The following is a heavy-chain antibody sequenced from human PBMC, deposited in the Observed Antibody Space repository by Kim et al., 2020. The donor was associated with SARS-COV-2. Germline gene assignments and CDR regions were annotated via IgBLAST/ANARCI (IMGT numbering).Heavy chain of an antibody. CDR3: AREKVLRYFDWLLSPIMGFDY. V-gene: IGHV3-33*05. CDR1: GFTFSSYG. CDR2: ISYDGSNK. J-gene: IGHJ4*02. Sequence: GGSLRLSCAASGFTFSSYGMHWVRQAPGKGLEWVAVISYDGSNKYYADSVKGRFTISRDNSKNTLYLQMNSLRAEDTAVYYCAREKVLRYFDWLLSPIMGFDYWGQGTLVTVSS. D-gene: IGHD3-9*01.